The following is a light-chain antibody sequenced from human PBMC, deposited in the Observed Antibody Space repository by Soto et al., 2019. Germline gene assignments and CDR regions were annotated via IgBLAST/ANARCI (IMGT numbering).Light chain of an antibody. J-gene: IGLJ2*01. CDR2: EVT. CDR1: SSDVGSHNF. V-gene: IGLV2-23*02. Sequence: QSALTQPASVSGSPGQSITISCTGTSSDVGSHNFVSWYQQRPGKAPKLMIFEVTKRPSGVSSRFSASKSGNTASLTISGVQAEDEADYYCCSYAGTTTWLFGGGTKLTVL. CDR3: CSYAGTTTWL.